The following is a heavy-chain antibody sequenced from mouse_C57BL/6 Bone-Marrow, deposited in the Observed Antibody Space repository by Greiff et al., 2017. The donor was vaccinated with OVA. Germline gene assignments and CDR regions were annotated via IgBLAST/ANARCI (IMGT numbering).Heavy chain of an antibody. CDR3: ARSLGPRHGLAY. J-gene: IGHJ3*01. D-gene: IGHD4-1*01. Sequence: VQLQESGAELARPGASVKLSCKASGYTFTSYGISWVKQRTGQGLEWIGEIYPRSGNTYYNEKFKGKATLTADKSSSTAYMELRSLTSEDSAVYFCARSLGPRHGLAYWGQGTLVTVSA. V-gene: IGHV1-81*01. CDR2: IYPRSGNT. CDR1: GYTFTSYG.